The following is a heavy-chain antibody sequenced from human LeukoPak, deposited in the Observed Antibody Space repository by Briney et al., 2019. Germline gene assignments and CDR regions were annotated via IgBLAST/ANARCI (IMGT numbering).Heavy chain of an antibody. Sequence: ASVRASCKASGYTSTDYGISWVRQAPGQGLEWMGWIRTYNGDTNYAQKLQGRVSMTTDTSTSTAYMELRSLRSDGTAFYYCARDQNIAASAGIWGQGTMVTVSS. V-gene: IGHV1-18*01. CDR1: GYTSTDYG. J-gene: IGHJ3*02. D-gene: IGHD6-13*01. CDR3: ARDQNIAASAGI. CDR2: IRTYNGDT.